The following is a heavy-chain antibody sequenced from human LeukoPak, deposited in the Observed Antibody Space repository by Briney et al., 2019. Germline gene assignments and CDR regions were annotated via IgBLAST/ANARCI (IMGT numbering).Heavy chain of an antibody. CDR1: GFSFSSYW. Sequence: PGGSLRLSCAASGFSFSSYWMSWVRQAPGKGLVWVSRIHSDGSSTSYADSVKGRFTISRDNAKNSLYLQLNSLRAEDTAVYYCARGNGYSYGYDAFDIWGQGAMVTVSS. D-gene: IGHD5-18*01. J-gene: IGHJ3*02. V-gene: IGHV3-74*01. CDR2: IHSDGSST. CDR3: ARGNGYSYGYDAFDI.